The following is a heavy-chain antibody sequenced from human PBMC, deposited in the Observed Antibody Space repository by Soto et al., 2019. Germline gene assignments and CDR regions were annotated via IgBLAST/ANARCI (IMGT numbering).Heavy chain of an antibody. J-gene: IGHJ6*02. D-gene: IGHD3-22*01. CDR1: GLTFSRYG. CDR3: AKDRGLSGYQLKYHYGMDV. CDR2: ISYDGSNK. Sequence: PGGSLRLSCEASGLTFSRYGMHWVRQAPGKSLEWVAVISYDGSNKNYADSVKGRFTVSRDNSKNTVYLQMNSLRAEDTALYYCAKDRGLSGYQLKYHYGMDVWGRGXTVTVYS. V-gene: IGHV3-30*18.